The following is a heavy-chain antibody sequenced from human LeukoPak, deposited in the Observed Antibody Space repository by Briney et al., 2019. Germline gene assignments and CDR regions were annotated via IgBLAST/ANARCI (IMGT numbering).Heavy chain of an antibody. CDR1: GFTFSSYD. V-gene: IGHV3-23*01. Sequence: GGSLRLSCAASGFTFSSYDMGWVRQAPGKGLEWVSGISGGGNTFYSDSVKGRFTISRDNSKNTLYLQMNTLRPEDTAVYCAREESARRIHALHPWGQGTLVTVSA. D-gene: IGHD2-15*01. CDR3: AREESARRIHALHP. CDR2: ISGGGNT. J-gene: IGHJ5*02.